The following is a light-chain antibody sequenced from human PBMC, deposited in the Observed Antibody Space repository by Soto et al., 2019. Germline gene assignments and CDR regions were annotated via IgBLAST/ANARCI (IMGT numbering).Light chain of an antibody. J-gene: IGLJ1*01. Sequence: QSVLTQPASVSGSPGQSIAISCTGTSVDVGGFEYVSWYQQHPGKVPKLMIYDVNNRPSGVSNRFSGSKSGNTASLTISGLQAEDEADYFCSSYTSSNPYVFGNGTKVTV. CDR2: DVN. V-gene: IGLV2-14*03. CDR3: SSYTSSNPYV. CDR1: SVDVGGFEY.